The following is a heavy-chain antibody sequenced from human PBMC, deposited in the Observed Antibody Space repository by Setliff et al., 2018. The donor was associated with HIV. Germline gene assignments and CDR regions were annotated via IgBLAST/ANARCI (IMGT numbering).Heavy chain of an antibody. Sequence: GASVKVSCKASGYTFSGYYMHWVRQAPGQGLEWMGWINPNSGGTNYAQRFRGRVTMTRDTSINTAYMELSGLRSDDTAVYYCARQLSNSLESWGQGTPVTVSS. CDR2: INPNSGGT. D-gene: IGHD1-1*01. J-gene: IGHJ4*02. CDR3: ARQLSNSLES. V-gene: IGHV1-2*02. CDR1: GYTFSGYY.